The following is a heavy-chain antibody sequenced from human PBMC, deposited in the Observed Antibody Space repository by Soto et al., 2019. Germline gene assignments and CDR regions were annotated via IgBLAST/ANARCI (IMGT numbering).Heavy chain of an antibody. CDR3: ARRRLAYCGGDCSREAFDI. Sequence: SETLSLTCTVSGGSISSYSWSWIRQPPGKGLEWIGYIYYSGSTNYNPSLKSRVTISVDTSKNQFSLKLSSVTAADTAVYYCARRRLAYCGGDCSREAFDIWGQGTMVTVS. D-gene: IGHD2-21*02. CDR2: IYYSGST. V-gene: IGHV4-59*08. CDR1: GGSISSYS. J-gene: IGHJ3*02.